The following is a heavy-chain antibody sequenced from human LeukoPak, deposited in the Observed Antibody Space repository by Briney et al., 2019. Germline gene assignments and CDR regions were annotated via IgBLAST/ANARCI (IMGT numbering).Heavy chain of an antibody. CDR1: GFTFSNYA. J-gene: IGHJ4*02. Sequence: GGSLRLSCTASGFTFSNYAMSWVRQAPGKRLEWVSTITGSGDSTYNADSVKGRFTISRDNSDNTMNLQMNSLRAEDTAVYYCAKGGLWYGKNDHWGQGTLVTVSS. CDR2: ITGSGDST. V-gene: IGHV3-23*01. CDR3: AKGGLWYGKNDH. D-gene: IGHD6-13*01.